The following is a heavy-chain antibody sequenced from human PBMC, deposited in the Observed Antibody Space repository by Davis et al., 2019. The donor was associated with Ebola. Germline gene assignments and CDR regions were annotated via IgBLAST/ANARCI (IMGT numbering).Heavy chain of an antibody. J-gene: IGHJ6*02. CDR2: IYYNGST. D-gene: IGHD2-2*01. V-gene: IGHV4-59*12. CDR1: GGSISSYY. CDR3: ARGGIVVVPAAKLDYYYGMDV. Sequence: SETLSLTCTVSGGSISSYYWSWIRQPPGKGLEWIGYIYYNGSTNYNPSLKSRVTISVDTSKNQFSLKLSSVTAADTAVYYCARGGIVVVPAAKLDYYYGMDVWGQGTTVTVSS.